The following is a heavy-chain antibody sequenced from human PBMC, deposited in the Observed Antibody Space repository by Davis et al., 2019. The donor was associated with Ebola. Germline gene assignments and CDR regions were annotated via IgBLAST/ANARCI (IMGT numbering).Heavy chain of an antibody. CDR1: GFTFSSYA. V-gene: IGHV3-30-3*01. CDR3: ARPPFIAAAGSLVP. J-gene: IGHJ5*02. Sequence: PGGSLRLSCAASGFTFSSYAMHWVRQAPGKGLEWVAVISYDGSNKYYADSVKGRFTISRDNSKNTLYLQMNSLRAEDTAVYYCARPPFIAAAGSLVPWGQGTLVTVSS. D-gene: IGHD6-13*01. CDR2: ISYDGSNK.